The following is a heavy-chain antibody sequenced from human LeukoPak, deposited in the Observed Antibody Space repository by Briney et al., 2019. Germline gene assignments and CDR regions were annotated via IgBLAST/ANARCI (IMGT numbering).Heavy chain of an antibody. Sequence: GASVKVSCKASGGTFSSYAISWVRQTPGQGLEWMGRVIPILGIANYAQKFQGRVTITADKSTSTAYMELSSLRSEDTAVYYCARERSRPYYYDSSGYRLFDYWGQGTLVTVSS. V-gene: IGHV1-69*04. CDR1: GGTFSSYA. J-gene: IGHJ4*02. CDR3: ARERSRPYYYDSSGYRLFDY. D-gene: IGHD3-22*01. CDR2: VIPILGIA.